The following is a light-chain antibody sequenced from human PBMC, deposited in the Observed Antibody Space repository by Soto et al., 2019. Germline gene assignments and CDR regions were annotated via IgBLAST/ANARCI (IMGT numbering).Light chain of an antibody. J-gene: IGKJ1*01. Sequence: DIQMTLSPSTLSGSVGDRVTITCRASQTISSWLAWYQQKPGKAPKLLIYDASSWAGGVPSRFTGSGSGTEFTLTINSLQPDDFATYYCQQYSVYWTFGQGTKVDIK. V-gene: IGKV1-5*01. CDR3: QQYSVYWT. CDR1: QTISSW. CDR2: DAS.